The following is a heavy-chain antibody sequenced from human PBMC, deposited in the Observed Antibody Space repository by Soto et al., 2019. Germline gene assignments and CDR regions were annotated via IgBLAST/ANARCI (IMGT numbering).Heavy chain of an antibody. J-gene: IGHJ4*02. CDR1: GGSISSSSYY. V-gene: IGHV4-39*01. CDR3: ASSNPATGDGSY. D-gene: IGHD3-10*01. CDR2: IYYSGST. Sequence: PSETLSLTCTVSGGSISSSSYYWGWIRQPPGKGLEWIGSIYYSGSTYYNPSLKSRVTISVDTSKNQFSLKLSSVTAADTAVYYCASSNPATGDGSYWCQGTLVSLSS.